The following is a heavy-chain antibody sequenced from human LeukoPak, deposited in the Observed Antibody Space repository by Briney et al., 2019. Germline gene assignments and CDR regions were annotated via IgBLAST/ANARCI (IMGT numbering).Heavy chain of an antibody. D-gene: IGHD2-15*01. CDR3: ARDFHLVAANP. Sequence: GGSLRLSCAASGFTFSSYSMNWVRQAPGKGLEWVSSISSGSTYIYYADSVKGRFTISRDNAKNSLYLQMNSLRAEGTVVYYCARDFHLVAANPWGQGTLVTVSS. J-gene: IGHJ4*02. CDR1: GFTFSSYS. V-gene: IGHV3-21*01. CDR2: ISSGSTYI.